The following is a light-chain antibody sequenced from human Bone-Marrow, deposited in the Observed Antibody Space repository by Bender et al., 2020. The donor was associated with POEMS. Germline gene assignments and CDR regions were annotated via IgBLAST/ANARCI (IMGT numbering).Light chain of an antibody. J-gene: IGLJ2*01. CDR1: SSDVGRYDY. V-gene: IGLV2-8*01. CDR3: SSYSDTYVV. CDR2: EVT. Sequence: QSALTQPPSASGSPGQSVTISCTGTSSDVGRYDYVSWYQHHPGKAPKLMIYEVTKRPSGVPDRFSGSKSGNTASLTVSGLQGEDEADYYCSSYSDTYVVFGGGTKLTVL.